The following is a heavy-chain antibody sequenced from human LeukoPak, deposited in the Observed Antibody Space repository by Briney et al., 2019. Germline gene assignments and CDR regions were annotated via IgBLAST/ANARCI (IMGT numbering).Heavy chain of an antibody. CDR1: GFTFSSYW. CDR3: ARGVGANGDWYFDL. Sequence: GGSLRLSCAASGFTFSSYWMSWVRQAPGKGLEWVANIKQDGSEKYYVDSVKGRFTISGDNAKNSLYLQMNSLRAEDTAVYYCARGVGANGDWYFDLWGRGTLVTVSS. CDR2: IKQDGSEK. J-gene: IGHJ2*01. D-gene: IGHD1-26*01. V-gene: IGHV3-7*03.